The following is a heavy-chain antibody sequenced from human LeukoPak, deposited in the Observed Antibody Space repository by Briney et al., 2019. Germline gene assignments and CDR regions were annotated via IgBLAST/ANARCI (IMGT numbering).Heavy chain of an antibody. CDR2: IEKDGSET. J-gene: IGHJ4*02. Sequence: GGSLRLSCAASGFTLSDYWLTWVRQAPGKGLDWVAKIEKDGSETYYVDSVKGRFTIFRDNAANLMYLQMNSLRAEDTAVYYCAKDALQKYYYGSGSYWDYWGQGTLVTVSS. V-gene: IGHV3-7*01. D-gene: IGHD3-10*01. CDR1: GFTLSDYW. CDR3: AKDALQKYYYGSGSYWDY.